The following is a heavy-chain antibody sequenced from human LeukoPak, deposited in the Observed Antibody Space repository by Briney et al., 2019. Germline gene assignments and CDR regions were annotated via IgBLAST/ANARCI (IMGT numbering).Heavy chain of an antibody. V-gene: IGHV4-4*07. J-gene: IGHJ5*02. Sequence: SETLSLTCIVSGGSISGYYWSWIRQPAGKGLEWIGHMDTSGHTNYNSSLMSRVTMSVDTSKNQFSLRLTSVTAADTAVYYCARRVAARPDYYFDPWGQGTLVTVSS. D-gene: IGHD6-6*01. CDR2: MDTSGHT. CDR1: GGSISGYY. CDR3: ARRVAARPDYYFDP.